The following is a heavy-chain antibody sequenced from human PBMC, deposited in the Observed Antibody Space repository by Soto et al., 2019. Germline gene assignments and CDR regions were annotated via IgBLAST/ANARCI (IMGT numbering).Heavy chain of an antibody. CDR2: INHSGST. J-gene: IGHJ5*02. D-gene: IGHD2-15*01. V-gene: IGHV4-34*01. CDR3: ARRRDIVVVVAAYNWFDP. CDR1: GGSFSGYY. Sequence: QVQLQQWGAGLLKPSETLSLTCAVYGGSFSGYYWSWIRQPPGKGLEWIGEINHSGSTNYNPSIKSRVTISGDTSKNHFSLKLSSVTAADTAVYYCARRRDIVVVVAAYNWFDPWGQGTLVTVSS.